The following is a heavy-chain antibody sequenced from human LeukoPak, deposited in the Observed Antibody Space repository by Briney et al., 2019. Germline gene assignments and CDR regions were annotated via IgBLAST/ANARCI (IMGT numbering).Heavy chain of an antibody. J-gene: IGHJ5*02. CDR2: ISGSGLST. D-gene: IGHD3-3*01. V-gene: IGHV3-23*01. CDR1: GFTFTSYA. Sequence: GGSLRLSCAASGFTFTSYAMTWVRQAAGKGLEWVSVISGSGLSTYYADSVKGRFTISRDNFKNTLYLQMNSLRAEDTAVYYCAKCGDFWSGYRGSWFDPWGQGTLVTVSS. CDR3: AKCGDFWSGYRGSWFDP.